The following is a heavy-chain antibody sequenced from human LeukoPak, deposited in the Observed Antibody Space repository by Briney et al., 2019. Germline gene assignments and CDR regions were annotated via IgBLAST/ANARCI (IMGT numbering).Heavy chain of an antibody. V-gene: IGHV3-21*01. Sequence: GGSLRLSCAASGFTFTSYTMNWVRQAPGKGLEWVSSITSGSSYIYYADSVKGRFTTSRDNAKNSLYLQMTSLRVEDTAVYYCAKTYGHFDDWGQGTLVTVSS. D-gene: IGHD4-17*01. CDR3: AKTYGHFDD. CDR2: ITSGSSYI. CDR1: GFTFTSYT. J-gene: IGHJ4*02.